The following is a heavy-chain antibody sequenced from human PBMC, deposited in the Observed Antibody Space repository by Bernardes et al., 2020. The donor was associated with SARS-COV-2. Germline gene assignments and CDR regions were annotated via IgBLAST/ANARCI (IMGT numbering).Heavy chain of an antibody. CDR2: ISAYNGNT. V-gene: IGHV1-18*01. CDR3: ARKSSLYYSSGWYYFDY. D-gene: IGHD6-19*01. Sequence: ASVKVSCKASGYTFTSYGISWVRQAPGQGLEWMGWISAYNGNTNYAQKLQGRVTMTTDTSTSTAYMELRSLRSDDTAVYYCARKSSLYYSSGWYYFDYWGQGTLVTVSS. J-gene: IGHJ4*02. CDR1: GYTFTSYG.